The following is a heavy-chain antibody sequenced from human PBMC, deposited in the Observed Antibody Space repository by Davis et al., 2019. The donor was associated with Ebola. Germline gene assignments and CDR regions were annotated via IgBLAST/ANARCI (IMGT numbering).Heavy chain of an antibody. CDR1: GFTFSSYW. J-gene: IGHJ5*02. Sequence: GGSLRLSCAASGFTFSSYWMSWVRQAPGKGLEWVSGISWNSGSIGYADSVKGRFTISRDNAKNSLYLRMNSLRTEDTALYYCARVNAATGYSRFDLWGQGTLVTVSS. CDR2: ISWNSGSI. V-gene: IGHV3-20*04. D-gene: IGHD3-9*01. CDR3: ARVNAATGYSRFDL.